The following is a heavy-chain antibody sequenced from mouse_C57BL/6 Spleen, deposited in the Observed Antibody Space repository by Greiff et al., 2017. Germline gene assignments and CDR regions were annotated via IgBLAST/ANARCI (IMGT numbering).Heavy chain of an antibody. CDR1: GFTFSSYA. CDR2: ISSGGDYI. V-gene: IGHV5-9-1*02. J-gene: IGHJ4*01. D-gene: IGHD1-1*01. CDR3: TKLLRRGYYAMDY. Sequence: EVKVVESGEGLVKPGGSLKLSCAASGFTFSSYAMSWVRQTPEKRLEWVAYISSGGDYIYYADTVKGRFTISRDNARNTLYLQMSSLKSEDTAMYYCTKLLRRGYYAMDYWGQGTSVTVSS.